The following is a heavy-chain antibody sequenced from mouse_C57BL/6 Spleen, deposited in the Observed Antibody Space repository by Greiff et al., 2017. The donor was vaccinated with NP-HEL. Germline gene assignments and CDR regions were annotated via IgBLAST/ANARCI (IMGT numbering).Heavy chain of an antibody. CDR1: GYAFSSSW. D-gene: IGHD2-1*01. CDR3: ASGGNYPYYYAMDY. CDR2: IYPGDGDT. J-gene: IGHJ4*01. V-gene: IGHV1-82*01. Sequence: QVQLQQSGPELVKPGASVKISCKASGYAFSSSWMNWVKQRPGKGLEWIGRIYPGDGDTNYNGKFKGKATLTADKSSSTAYMQLSSLTSEDSAVYFCASGGNYPYYYAMDYWGQGTSVTVSS.